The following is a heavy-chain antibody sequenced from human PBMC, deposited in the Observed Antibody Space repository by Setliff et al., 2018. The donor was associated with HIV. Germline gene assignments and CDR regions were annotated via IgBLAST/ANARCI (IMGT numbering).Heavy chain of an antibody. J-gene: IGHJ6*02. D-gene: IGHD1-26*01. Sequence: PGGSLRLSCAASGFTFSSYSMNWVRQAPGKGLEWVSSISSSSSYIYYADSVKGRFTISRDNAKNSLCLQMNSLRAEDTAVYYCARDTAELLGLYYYYGMDVWGQGTTVTVSS. CDR1: GFTFSSYS. CDR3: ARDTAELLGLYYYYGMDV. CDR2: ISSSSSYI. V-gene: IGHV3-21*01.